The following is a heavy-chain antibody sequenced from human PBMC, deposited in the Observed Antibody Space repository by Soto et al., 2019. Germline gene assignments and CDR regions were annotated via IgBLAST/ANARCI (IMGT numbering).Heavy chain of an antibody. J-gene: IGHJ6*03. D-gene: IGHD4-17*01. Sequence: TGGSLRLSCAASGFTFSSYAMSWVRQAPGKGLEWVSAISGSGGSTYYADSVKGRFTISRDNSKNTLYLQMNSLRAEDTAVYYCATHDYGDYYYYYMDVWGKGTTVTVSS. CDR2: ISGSGGST. V-gene: IGHV3-23*01. CDR3: ATHDYGDYYYYYMDV. CDR1: GFTFSSYA.